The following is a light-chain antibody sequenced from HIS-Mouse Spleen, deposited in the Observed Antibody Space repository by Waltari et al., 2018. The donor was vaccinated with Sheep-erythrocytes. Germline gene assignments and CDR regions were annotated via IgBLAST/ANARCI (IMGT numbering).Light chain of an antibody. V-gene: IGKV1-39*01. CDR1: QSISSY. CDR2: AAS. CDR3: QQSYSTPRT. J-gene: IGKJ1*01. Sequence: DIQMTQSPSSLSASVGDRVTITCRARQSISSYLNWYQQKPGKAPKLLIYAASSLQSGVRSRFSGSGSGTDFTLTISSLQPEDFATYYCQQSYSTPRTFGQGTKVEIK.